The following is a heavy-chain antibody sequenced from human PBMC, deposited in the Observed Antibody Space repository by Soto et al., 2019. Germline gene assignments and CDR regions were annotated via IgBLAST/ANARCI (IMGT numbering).Heavy chain of an antibody. V-gene: IGHV3-30-3*01. CDR2: MSYDGSNK. J-gene: IGHJ6*02. Sequence: GGSLRLSCAASGFTFNYYAMHWVRQAPGKGLEGVAVMSYDGSNKYYADSVKGRFTISRDNSKNTLFLQMNRLRSEDTAVYYCARGTMDGRGNWVEGDYYGLDVWGQGTTVTVSS. CDR1: GFTFNYYA. CDR3: ARGTMDGRGNWVEGDYYGLDV. D-gene: IGHD1-1*01.